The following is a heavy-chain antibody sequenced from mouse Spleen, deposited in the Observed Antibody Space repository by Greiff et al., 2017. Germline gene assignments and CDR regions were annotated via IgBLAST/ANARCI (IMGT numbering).Heavy chain of an antibody. CDR3: ARGLGRGFDY. Sequence: VQLQQSGAELVRPGSSVKLSCKASGYTFTSYWMDWVKQRPRQGLEWIGNIYPSDSETHYNQKFKDKATLTVDKSSSTAYMQLSSLTSEDSAVYYCARGLGRGFDYWGQGTTLTVSS. CDR2: IYPSDSET. V-gene: IGHV1-61*01. D-gene: IGHD4-1*01. CDR1: GYTFTSYW. J-gene: IGHJ2*01.